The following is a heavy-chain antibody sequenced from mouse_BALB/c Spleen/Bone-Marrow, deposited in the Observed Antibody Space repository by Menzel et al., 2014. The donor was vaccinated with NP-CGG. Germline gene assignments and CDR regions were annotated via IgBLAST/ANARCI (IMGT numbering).Heavy chain of an antibody. CDR2: ISSGGSYT. V-gene: IGHV5-9*02. J-gene: IGHJ4*01. CDR1: GFAFXSYE. D-gene: IGHD2-12*01. CDR3: ARQLLYAMDY. Sequence: EVKVVESGGGLVKPGGSLKLSCAASGFAFXSYEMSWVRQTPEKRLEWVATISSGGSYTYYPDSVKGRFTISRDNARNTLYLQMSSLRSEDTALYYCARQLLYAMDYWGQGTSVTVSS.